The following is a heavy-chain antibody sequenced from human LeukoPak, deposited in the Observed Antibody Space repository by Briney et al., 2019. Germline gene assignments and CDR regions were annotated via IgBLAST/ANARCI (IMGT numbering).Heavy chain of an antibody. D-gene: IGHD6-13*01. CDR1: GFTFSSYG. Sequence: GGSLRLSCAASGFTFSSYGIHWVRQAPGKGLEWVSAISGSGGSTYYADSVKGRFTISRDNSKNTLYLQMNSLRAEDTAVYYCAKTVGEDSSSWYLAYYYYYYYMDVWGKGTTVTVSS. CDR3: AKTVGEDSSSWYLAYYYYYYYMDV. CDR2: ISGSGGST. V-gene: IGHV3-23*01. J-gene: IGHJ6*03.